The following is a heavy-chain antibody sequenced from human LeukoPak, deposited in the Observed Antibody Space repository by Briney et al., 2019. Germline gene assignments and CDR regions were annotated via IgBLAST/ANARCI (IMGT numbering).Heavy chain of an antibody. V-gene: IGHV4-59*01. D-gene: IGHD1-7*01. CDR1: GGSISSYY. CDR2: IYYSGST. Sequence: SETLSLTCTVSGGSISSYYWSWIRQPPGKGLEWIGYIYYSGSTNYNPSLKSRVTISVDTSKNQFSLKLSSVTAADTAVYYCARVEGGNYPDYYFDYWGQGTLVTVSS. J-gene: IGHJ4*02. CDR3: ARVEGGNYPDYYFDY.